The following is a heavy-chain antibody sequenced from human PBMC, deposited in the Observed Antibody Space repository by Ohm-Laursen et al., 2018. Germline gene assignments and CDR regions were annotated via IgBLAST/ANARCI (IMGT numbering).Heavy chain of an antibody. CDR1: RFTFNSYT. J-gene: IGHJ4*02. CDR2: ISGSGGST. CDR3: AKLTAMSTVFDY. Sequence: SLRLSCAASRFTFNSYTMSWVRQAPGKGLEWVSAISGSGGSTYYEDSVKGRFTISRDNSKNTLYLQMNSLRVEDTAVYYCAKLTAMSTVFDYWGQGTLATVSS. D-gene: IGHD5-18*01. V-gene: IGHV3-23*01.